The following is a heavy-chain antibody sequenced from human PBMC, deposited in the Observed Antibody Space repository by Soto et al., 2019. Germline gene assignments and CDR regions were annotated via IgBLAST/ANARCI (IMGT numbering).Heavy chain of an antibody. J-gene: IGHJ4*02. D-gene: IGHD5-18*01. Sequence: EVQLLESGGGLVRPGGSLRLSCAASGFTFSSYAMSWVRQAPGKGLGWVSTISGSDGRTYSTDSVKGRFTISRDNSRNTAYLQMNSLRVEDTAVYYCAKGVSQYTPLALFDYWGRGTLVTVSS. CDR2: ISGSDGRT. V-gene: IGHV3-23*01. CDR3: AKGVSQYTPLALFDY. CDR1: GFTFSSYA.